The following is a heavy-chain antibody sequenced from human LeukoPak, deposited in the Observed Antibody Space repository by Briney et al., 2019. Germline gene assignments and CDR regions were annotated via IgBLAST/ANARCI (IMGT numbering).Heavy chain of an antibody. CDR2: INHSGTT. D-gene: IGHD5-24*01. J-gene: IGHJ3*02. CDR3: ARAPNFHNYYDS. CDR1: GGSFSGYY. Sequence: SETLSLTCAVYGGSFSGYYWIWIRQPPGKGLEWIGEINHSGTTNYNPSLKSRVTISVDTSKDQFSLKLSSVTAADTAVYYCARAPNFHNYYDSWGQGTMVTVSS. V-gene: IGHV4-34*01.